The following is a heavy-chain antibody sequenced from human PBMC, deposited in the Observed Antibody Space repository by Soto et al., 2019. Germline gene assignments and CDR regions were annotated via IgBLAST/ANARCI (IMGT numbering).Heavy chain of an antibody. Sequence: QVQLQESGSGLVKPSETLSLTCTVSGDSIINYYWSWIRQPPGKGLEWIGYIYYTGSTNYNPSLKTRXXIXVXXSNNQCFLTLYSVTAADTALYYCAREPRWSGYLENWGQGTLVTVSS. J-gene: IGHJ4*02. V-gene: IGHV4-59*01. D-gene: IGHD3-3*01. CDR1: GDSIINYY. CDR3: AREPRWSGYLEN. CDR2: IYYTGST.